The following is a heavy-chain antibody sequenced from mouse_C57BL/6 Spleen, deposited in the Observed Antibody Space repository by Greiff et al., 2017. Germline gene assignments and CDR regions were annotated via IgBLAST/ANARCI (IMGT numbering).Heavy chain of an antibody. CDR1: GYAFTNYL. Sequence: VQLQQSGAELVRPGTSVKVSCKASGYAFTNYLIEWVKQRPGQGLEWIGVINPGSGGTNYNEKFKGKATLTADKSSSTASMQLSSLTSEDSAVYFCARSGDYGSSDPFFDYWGQGTTLTVSS. CDR3: ARSGDYGSSDPFFDY. D-gene: IGHD1-1*01. CDR2: INPGSGGT. V-gene: IGHV1-54*01. J-gene: IGHJ2*01.